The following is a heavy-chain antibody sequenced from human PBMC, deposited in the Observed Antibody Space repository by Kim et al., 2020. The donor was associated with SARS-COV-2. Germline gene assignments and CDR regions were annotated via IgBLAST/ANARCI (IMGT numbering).Heavy chain of an antibody. J-gene: IGHJ4*02. D-gene: IGHD3-22*01. V-gene: IGHV4-31*02. Sequence: TPSPKGRVTISVNTSKNQFSLKLSSVTAADTAVYYCARACYDSSGYNFDYWGQGTLVTVSS. CDR3: ARACYDSSGYNFDY.